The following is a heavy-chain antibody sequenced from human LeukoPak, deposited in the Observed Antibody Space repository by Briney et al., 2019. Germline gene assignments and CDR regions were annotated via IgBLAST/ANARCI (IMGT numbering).Heavy chain of an antibody. V-gene: IGHV1-18*01. CDR2: ISGYSGDR. D-gene: IGHD5-24*01. J-gene: IGHJ4*02. CDR1: GYTFTTYG. CDR3: ARDLEMGYFDY. Sequence: GASVKVSCKASGYTFTTYGVSWVRQAPGQGLEWMGWISGYSGDRNYAQKFQGRVTMTTDTSTSTAYMELRSLRSDDTAVYYCARDLEMGYFDYWGQGTLVTVSS.